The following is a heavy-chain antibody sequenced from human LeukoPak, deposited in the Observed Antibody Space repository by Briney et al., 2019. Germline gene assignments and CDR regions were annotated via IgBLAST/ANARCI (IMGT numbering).Heavy chain of an antibody. D-gene: IGHD4-17*01. V-gene: IGHV3-48*03. J-gene: IGHJ4*02. CDR1: GFTFSSYE. CDR3: ARDPYYGDYVV. CDR2: ISSSGSTI. Sequence: GGSLRLSCAASGFTFSSYEMNWVRQAPGKGLEWVSYISSSGSTIYFADSVKGRFTIPRDNAKNSLYLQMNSLRAEDTAVYYCARDPYYGDYVVWGQGTLVTVSS.